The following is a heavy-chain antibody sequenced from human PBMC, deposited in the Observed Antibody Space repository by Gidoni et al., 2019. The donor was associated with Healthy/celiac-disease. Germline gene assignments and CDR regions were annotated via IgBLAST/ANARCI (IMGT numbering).Heavy chain of an antibody. D-gene: IGHD2-15*01. CDR1: GFPFSSYA. Sequence: QVQLVESGGGVVQPGRSLRLSCAASGFPFSSYAMQWVRRAPGKGLEWVAVISYDGSNKYYADSVKGRFTISRDNSKNTLYLQMNSLRAEDTAVYYCARDGEVVVAATRVGYYYYYGMDVWGQGTTVTVSS. CDR3: ARDGEVVVAATRVGYYYYYGMDV. V-gene: IGHV3-30-3*01. CDR2: ISYDGSNK. J-gene: IGHJ6*02.